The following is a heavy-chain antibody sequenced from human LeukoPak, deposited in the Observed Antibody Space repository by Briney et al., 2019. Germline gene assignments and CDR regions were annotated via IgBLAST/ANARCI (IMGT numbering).Heavy chain of an antibody. CDR3: ARDRSVYGGNRDFDY. D-gene: IGHD4-23*01. J-gene: IGHJ4*02. CDR1: GYTFGQYS. CDR2: IIPIFGTA. V-gene: IGHV1-69*06. Sequence: ASVKVSCKASGYTFGQYSISWVRQAPGKGFEWMGGIIPIFGTANYAQKFQGRVTITADKSTSTAYMELSSLRSEDTAEYYCARDRSVYGGNRDFDYWGQGTLVTVSS.